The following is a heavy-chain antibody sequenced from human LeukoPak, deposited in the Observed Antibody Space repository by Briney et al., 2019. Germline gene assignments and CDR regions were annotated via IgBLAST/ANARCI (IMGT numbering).Heavy chain of an antibody. V-gene: IGHV4-4*07. CDR2: IHRGNT. CDR3: ARARSQYCSGGSCSPAGYYYYGMDV. D-gene: IGHD2-15*01. Sequence: SETLSLTCTVSGGSINSYYWNWVRQPAGKGLEWIGRIHRGNTNYNPSLKSRITMSLDTSKNQFSLKLSSVTAADTAVYYCARARSQYCSGGSCSPAGYYYYGMDVWGQGTTVTVSS. J-gene: IGHJ6*02. CDR1: GGSINSYY.